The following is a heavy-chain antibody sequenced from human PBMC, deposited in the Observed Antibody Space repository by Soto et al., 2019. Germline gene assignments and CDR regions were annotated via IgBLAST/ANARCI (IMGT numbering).Heavy chain of an antibody. D-gene: IGHD2-2*01. J-gene: IGHJ4*02. CDR2: ISYDGSNK. CDR1: GFTFSSYA. V-gene: IGHV3-30-3*01. Sequence: PGGSLRLSCAASGFTFSSYAMNWVRQAPGKGLEWVALISYDGSNKYYADSVRGRLTISRDSSTNTLFLQMNSLRAADTAVYYCGRYTSTNCHLGSDYGRQRTLVTASS. CDR3: GRYTSTNCHLGSDY.